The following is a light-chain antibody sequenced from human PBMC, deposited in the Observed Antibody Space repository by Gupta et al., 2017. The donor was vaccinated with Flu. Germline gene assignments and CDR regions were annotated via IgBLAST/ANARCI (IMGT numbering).Light chain of an antibody. CDR3: SSVAGNNNYV. J-gene: IGLJ1*01. CDR2: EVS. V-gene: IGLV2-8*01. CDR1: SGDVGSYNY. Sequence: QSALTPPPSASGSPGQSVTISCTGTSGDVGSYNYVSWYQQHPGKAPKVMIYEVSKRTAGVPDRFSGYKSGNTAALTVSGLQAEDEAEYYCSSVAGNNNYVFGSGTKVTVL.